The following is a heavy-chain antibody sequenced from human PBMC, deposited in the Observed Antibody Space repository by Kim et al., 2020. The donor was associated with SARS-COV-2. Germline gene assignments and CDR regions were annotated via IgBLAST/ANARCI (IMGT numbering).Heavy chain of an antibody. Sequence: SETLSLTCTVSGGSISSGGYYWSLIRQHPGKGLEWIGYIYYSGSTYYNPSLKSRVTISVDTSKNQFSLKLSSVTAADTAVYYCARGYGDFLVGGYGMDVWGQGTTVTVSS. V-gene: IGHV4-31*03. CDR3: ARGYGDFLVGGYGMDV. CDR2: IYYSGST. D-gene: IGHD4-17*01. CDR1: GGSISSGGYY. J-gene: IGHJ6*02.